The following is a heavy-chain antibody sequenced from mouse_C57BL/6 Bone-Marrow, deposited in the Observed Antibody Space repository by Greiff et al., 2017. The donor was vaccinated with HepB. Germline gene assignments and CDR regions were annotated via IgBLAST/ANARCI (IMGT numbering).Heavy chain of an antibody. CDR1: GFTFSDYG. V-gene: IGHV5-17*01. D-gene: IGHD1-1*01. J-gene: IGHJ3*01. CDR3: ASYFVDWFAY. CDR2: ISSGSSTT. Sequence: EVMLVESGGGLVKPGGSLKLSCAASGFTFSDYGMHWVRQAPEKGLEWVAYISSGSSTTYYADTVKGRFTISRDNAKNTLYLQMTSLRSEDTAMYYCASYFVDWFAYWGQGTLVTVSA.